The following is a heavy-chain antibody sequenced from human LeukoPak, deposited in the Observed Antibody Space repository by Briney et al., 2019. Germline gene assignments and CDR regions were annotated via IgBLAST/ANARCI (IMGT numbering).Heavy chain of an antibody. Sequence: SQTLSLTCTVSGASITNDDYYWSWIRQHPGKGLEWIGYIYFSGSTYYNPTLKSRASVSVDTSKSQFSLWLTSVTAADTAVYYCARRAPFSNWFDPWGQGTLVIVSS. J-gene: IGHJ5*02. D-gene: IGHD2-2*01. V-gene: IGHV4-31*03. CDR1: GASITNDDYY. CDR2: IYFSGST. CDR3: ARRAPFSNWFDP.